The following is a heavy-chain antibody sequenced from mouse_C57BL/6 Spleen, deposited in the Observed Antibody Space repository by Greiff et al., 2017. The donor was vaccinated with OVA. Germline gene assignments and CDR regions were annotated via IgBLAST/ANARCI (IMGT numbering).Heavy chain of an antibody. CDR3: ARQNYDYDYYAMDY. J-gene: IGHJ4*01. D-gene: IGHD2-4*01. V-gene: IGHV5-6*01. CDR1: GFTFSSYG. CDR2: ISSGGSYT. Sequence: EVKLQESGGDLVKPGGSLKLSCAASGFTFSSYGMSWVRQTPDKRLEWVATISSGGSYTYYPDSVKGRFTISRDNAKNTLYLQMSSLKSEDTAMYYCARQNYDYDYYAMDYWGQGTSVTVSS.